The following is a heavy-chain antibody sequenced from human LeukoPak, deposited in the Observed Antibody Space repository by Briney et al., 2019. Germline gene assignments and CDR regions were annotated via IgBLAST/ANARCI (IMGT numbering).Heavy chain of an antibody. J-gene: IGHJ4*02. CDR1: GFTFSSYS. CDR3: ARKNGLDY. CDR2: ISSGSSYI. V-gene: IGHV3-21*01. Sequence: GGSLRLSCAASGFTFSSYSMNWVRQAPGKGLEWVSSISSGSSYIYYADSMKGRFTISRDNAKNSLYLQMNSLRAEDTAVYYCARKNGLDYWGQGTLVTVSS.